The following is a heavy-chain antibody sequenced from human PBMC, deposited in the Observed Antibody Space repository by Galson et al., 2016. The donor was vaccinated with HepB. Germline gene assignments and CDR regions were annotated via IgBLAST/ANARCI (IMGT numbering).Heavy chain of an antibody. CDR2: ISYSGGT. J-gene: IGHJ6*02. CDR3: ARHGRHLLMCLDV. D-gene: IGHD2-2*01. CDR1: GGSINSSTYY. Sequence: SETLSLTCTVSGGSINSSTYYWGWIRQPPEKGLEWIGSISYSGGTYYNPSLKSRVTISVDTAKNQFSLKLSSVTASDTAVYYCARHGRHLLMCLDVWGQGSTVTVSS. V-gene: IGHV4-39*01.